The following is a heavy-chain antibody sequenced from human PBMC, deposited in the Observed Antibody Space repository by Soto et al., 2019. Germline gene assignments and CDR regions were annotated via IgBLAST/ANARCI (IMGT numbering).Heavy chain of an antibody. D-gene: IGHD1-1*01. CDR3: AVDRYDTPHQLDY. CDR1: GGTFSSYA. V-gene: IGHV1-69*01. CDR2: IIPIFGTA. J-gene: IGHJ4*02. Sequence: QVQLVQSGAEVKKPGSSVKVSCKASGGTFSSYAISWVRQAPGQGLEWMGVIIPIFGTANYAEKFQGRVTMTADESTSTGYMELCSLRSEDTAVDYGAVDRYDTPHQLDYWGQGTLVTVSS.